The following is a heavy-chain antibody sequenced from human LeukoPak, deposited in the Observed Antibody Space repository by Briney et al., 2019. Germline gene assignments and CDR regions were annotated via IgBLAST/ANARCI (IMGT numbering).Heavy chain of an antibody. J-gene: IGHJ5*02. V-gene: IGHV3-30-3*01. CDR3: ARAPELTIFGGNWFDP. CDR1: GFTFSSYA. D-gene: IGHD3-3*01. CDR2: ISYDGSNK. Sequence: PGGSLRLSCAASGFTFSSYAMHWVRQAPGKGLEWVAVISYDGSNKYYADSVKGRFTISRDNSKNTLYLQMNSLRAEDTAVYYCARAPELTIFGGNWFDPWGQGTLVTVSS.